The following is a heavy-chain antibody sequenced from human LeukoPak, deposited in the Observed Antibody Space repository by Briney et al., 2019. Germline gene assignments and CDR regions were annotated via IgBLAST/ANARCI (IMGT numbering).Heavy chain of an antibody. CDR2: INHSGST. Sequence: SETLSLTCAVYGGSFSGYCWSWIRQPPGKGLEWIGEINHSGSTNYNPSLKSRVTISVDTSKNQFSLKLSSVTAADTAVYYCARRIAPPGYYYYYMDVWGKGTTVTVSS. D-gene: IGHD6-13*01. J-gene: IGHJ6*03. CDR1: GGSFSGYC. V-gene: IGHV4-34*01. CDR3: ARRIAPPGYYYYYMDV.